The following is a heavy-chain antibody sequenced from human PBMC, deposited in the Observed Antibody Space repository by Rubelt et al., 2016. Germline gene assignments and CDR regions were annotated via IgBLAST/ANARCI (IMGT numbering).Heavy chain of an antibody. V-gene: IGHV2-70*01. Sequence: QVTLRESGPALVKPTQTLTLTCTFSGFSLSTSGMCVSWIRQPPGKALEWLALIDWDDDKYYSTSLKTRRTISKDTSKNQVVLTMTNMDPVDTAAYYWARIAVAGTGFDSWGQGTLVTVSS. CDR1: GFSLSTSGMC. J-gene: IGHJ4*02. CDR2: IDWDDDK. CDR3: ARIAVAGTGFDS. D-gene: IGHD6-19*01.